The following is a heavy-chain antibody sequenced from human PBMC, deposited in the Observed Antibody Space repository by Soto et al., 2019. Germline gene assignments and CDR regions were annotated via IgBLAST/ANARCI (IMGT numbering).Heavy chain of an antibody. J-gene: IGHJ4*02. CDR1: GGSVNTAPYH. CDR3: ARDHHSYYDTSGYYPYFDF. Sequence: ASETLSLTCTVSGGSVNTAPYHWSWIRQSPRNGLEWIGNIYYTGSTNYNPAFESQVAISLDTSNNQFSLRLTSLTAADTAVYFCARDHHSYYDTSGYYPYFDFWGQGTLVTVSS. CDR2: IYYTGST. D-gene: IGHD3-22*01. V-gene: IGHV4-61*01.